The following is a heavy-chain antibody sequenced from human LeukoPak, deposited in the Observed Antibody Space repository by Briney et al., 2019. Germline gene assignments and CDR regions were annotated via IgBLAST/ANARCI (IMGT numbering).Heavy chain of an antibody. CDR3: AREIWFGELEGDY. D-gene: IGHD3-10*01. CDR2: ISSSSSYI. J-gene: IGHJ4*02. V-gene: IGHV3-21*01. Sequence: GGSLRLSCAASGFTFSSYSMNSVRQAPGKGLEWVSSISSSSSYIYYADSVKGRFTISRDNAKNSLYLQMNSLRAEDTAVYYCAREIWFGELEGDYWGQGTLVTVSS. CDR1: GFTFSSYS.